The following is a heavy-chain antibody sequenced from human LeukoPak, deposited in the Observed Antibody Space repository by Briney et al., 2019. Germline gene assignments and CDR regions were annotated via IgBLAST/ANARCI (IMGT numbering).Heavy chain of an antibody. Sequence: GWSLRLSCAASGFTFSRYWMQWVRQAPGKGLVWVSHINSDGSSTTYADSVKGRFTTSRDNAKNTLYLQMNSLRAEDMAVYYCVRDNYGVDYWGQGTLVTVSS. D-gene: IGHD3-10*01. J-gene: IGHJ4*02. CDR1: GFTFSRYW. V-gene: IGHV3-74*03. CDR2: INSDGSST. CDR3: VRDNYGVDY.